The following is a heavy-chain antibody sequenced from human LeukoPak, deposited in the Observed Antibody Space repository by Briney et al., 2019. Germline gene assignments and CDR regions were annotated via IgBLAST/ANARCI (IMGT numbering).Heavy chain of an antibody. CDR3: ARLVLSYGNAFDH. J-gene: IGHJ4*02. CDR2: INYNGNT. Sequence: SETLSLTCTVSGGSISGSDYFLCWIRQPPGKGLAWVGSINYNGNTYYASSVKSRVTIYVDTPENHFSLRLSSVTAADTAVYYCARLVLSYGNAFDHWGQGTLVTASS. CDR1: GGSISGSDYF. V-gene: IGHV4-39*02. D-gene: IGHD3-16*01.